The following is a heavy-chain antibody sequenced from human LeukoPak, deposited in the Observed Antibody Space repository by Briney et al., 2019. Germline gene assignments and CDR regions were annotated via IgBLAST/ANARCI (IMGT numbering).Heavy chain of an antibody. CDR3: ARLPRYGGYDHFDY. CDR2: INYRGTT. Sequence: PSETLSLTCTVSGDSIDSYYWSWIRQPPGKGLEWIGYINYRGTTNYNPFLKSRVTISVDTSKNQFSLKLNSVTAADTAVYYCARLPRYGGYDHFDYWGQGILVIVSS. V-gene: IGHV4-59*12. J-gene: IGHJ4*02. CDR1: GDSIDSYY. D-gene: IGHD5-12*01.